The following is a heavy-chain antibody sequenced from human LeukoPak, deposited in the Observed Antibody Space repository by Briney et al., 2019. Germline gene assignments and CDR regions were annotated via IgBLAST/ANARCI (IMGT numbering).Heavy chain of an antibody. J-gene: IGHJ6*02. V-gene: IGHV4-61*02. CDR3: ASVVPAAMRYYYGMDV. CDR1: GGSISSGSYY. Sequence: PSQTLSLTCTVFGGSISSGSYYWSWIRQPAGKGLEWIGRVYTSGSTNYNPSLESRVTISVDTSKNQFSLKLSSVTAADTAVYYCASVVPAAMRYYYGMDVWGQGTTVTVSS. D-gene: IGHD2-2*01. CDR2: VYTSGST.